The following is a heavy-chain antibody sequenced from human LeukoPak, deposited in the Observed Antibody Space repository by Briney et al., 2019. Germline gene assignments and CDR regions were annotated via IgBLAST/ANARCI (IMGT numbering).Heavy chain of an antibody. Sequence: PGGSLRLSCAVSGFTLSNYGMSWVRQAPGKGLEWVAGISGSGGSTNYADSVKGRFTISRDNSKNTVYQQMDSLRVEDTAVYYCVRGYGGSYEGHDALDFWGQGTMVTVSS. CDR2: ISGSGGST. V-gene: IGHV3-23*01. D-gene: IGHD1-26*01. J-gene: IGHJ3*01. CDR1: GFTLSNYG. CDR3: VRGYGGSYEGHDALDF.